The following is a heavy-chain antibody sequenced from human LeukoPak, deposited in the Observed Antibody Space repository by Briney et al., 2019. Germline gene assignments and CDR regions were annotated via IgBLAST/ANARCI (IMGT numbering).Heavy chain of an antibody. V-gene: IGHV3-48*03. CDR2: ISSSGSTI. Sequence: PGGSLRLSCAASGFTFSSYEMNWVRQAPGKGLEWVSYISSSGSTIYYADSVKGRFTVSRDSSKNTVYLQMNSLTAEDTAVYYCARDYGDYVNWFDPWGQGTLVTVSS. J-gene: IGHJ5*02. CDR3: ARDYGDYVNWFDP. CDR1: GFTFSSYE. D-gene: IGHD4-17*01.